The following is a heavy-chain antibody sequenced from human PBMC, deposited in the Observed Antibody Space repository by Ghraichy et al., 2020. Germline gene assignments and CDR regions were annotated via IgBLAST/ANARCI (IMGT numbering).Heavy chain of an antibody. Sequence: GGSLRLSCAASGFTFSSHWMHWVRQAPGKGLVWVSRISGDGITTNYADSVKGRFTISRDNAKNTLYLQMTSLRAEDSAVYFCARVRIAAGHLDYWGQGTLVTVTS. CDR3: ARVRIAAGHLDY. CDR2: ISGDGITT. V-gene: IGHV3-74*01. J-gene: IGHJ4*02. CDR1: GFTFSSHW. D-gene: IGHD6-13*01.